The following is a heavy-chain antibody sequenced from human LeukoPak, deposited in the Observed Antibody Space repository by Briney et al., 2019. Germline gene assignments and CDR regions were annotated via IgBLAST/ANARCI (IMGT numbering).Heavy chain of an antibody. V-gene: IGHV3-74*01. CDR1: GFTFSNYW. Sequence: AGGYLRLSCAASGFTFSNYWMHWVRQAPGKGLVWVSRISSDGSSTSYADSVKGRFTVSRDNAKNTLYLQMNSLRAEDTAVYYCLRMGSSAYTLIWGQGTLVTVSS. CDR2: ISSDGSST. D-gene: IGHD3-22*01. CDR3: LRMGSSAYTLI. J-gene: IGHJ4*02.